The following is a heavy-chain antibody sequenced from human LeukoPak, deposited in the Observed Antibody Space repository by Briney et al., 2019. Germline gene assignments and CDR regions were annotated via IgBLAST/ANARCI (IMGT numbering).Heavy chain of an antibody. V-gene: IGHV4-34*01. CDR2: INHSGST. CDR1: GGSFSGYY. J-gene: IGHJ4*02. Sequence: SETLSLTCAVYGGSFSGYYWSWIRQPPGKGLEGIGEINHSGSTNYNPSLKSRVTISVDTSKNQFSLKLSSVTAADTAVYYCASHYYDFWSGYPEPSFNYWGQGTLVTVSS. D-gene: IGHD3-3*01. CDR3: ASHYYDFWSGYPEPSFNY.